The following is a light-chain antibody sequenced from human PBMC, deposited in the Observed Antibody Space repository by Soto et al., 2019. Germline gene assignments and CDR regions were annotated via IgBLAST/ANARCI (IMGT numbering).Light chain of an antibody. V-gene: IGLV1-47*01. J-gene: IGLJ2*01. CDR1: SSNIGSNY. Sequence: QSALTQPPSASGTPGQRVTISCSGSSSNIGSNYVYWYQQLPGTDPKLLIYRNNQRPSGVPDRFSGSKSGTSASLAISGLRSDDEADYYCAAWDDSLSGVVFGGGTKVTVL. CDR2: RNN. CDR3: AAWDDSLSGVV.